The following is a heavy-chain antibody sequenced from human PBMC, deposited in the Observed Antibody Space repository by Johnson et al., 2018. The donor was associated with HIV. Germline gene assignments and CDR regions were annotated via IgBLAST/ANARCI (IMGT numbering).Heavy chain of an antibody. CDR3: AKGRWEATTYDDAFDI. D-gene: IGHD1-26*01. V-gene: IGHV3-NL1*01. CDR2: IYSGGST. J-gene: IGHJ3*02. Sequence: QMLLVESGGGVVQPGRSLRLSCAASGFTFSSYAMHWVRQAPGKGLEWVSVIYSGGSTYYAASVTGRFTISRDNFKNTLYLQMNSLSAEDTAVYYCAKGRWEATTYDDAFDIWGQGTMVTVSS. CDR1: GFTFSSYA.